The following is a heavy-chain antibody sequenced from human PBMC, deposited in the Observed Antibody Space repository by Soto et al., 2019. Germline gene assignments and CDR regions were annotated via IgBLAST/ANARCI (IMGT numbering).Heavy chain of an antibody. CDR1: GFVVTNYY. Sequence: GGSLRHCCTASGFVVTNYYVSWVRQAPGKGLELVAVFFIGGDTHYAESVKGRFTISRDNSKNTLYLQMNSLRAEDTAVYYWAKGRVAYIRSWHNWFDPWGQATLINV. CDR2: FFIGGDT. D-gene: IGHD6-13*01. CDR3: AKGRVAYIRSWHNWFDP. J-gene: IGHJ5*02. V-gene: IGHV3-53*01.